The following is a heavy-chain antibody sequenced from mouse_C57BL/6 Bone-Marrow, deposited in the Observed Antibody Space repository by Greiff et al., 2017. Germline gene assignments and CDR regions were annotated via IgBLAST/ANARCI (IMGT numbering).Heavy chain of an antibody. CDR2: IDPSDSYT. Sequence: VQLQQPGAELVMPGASVKLSCKASGYTFTSYWMHWVKQRPGQGLEWIGEIDPSDSYTNYNQKFKGKSTLTVDKSSSTAYMQLSSLTSEDSAVYYCARKDGGGYYFDYWGQGTTLTVSS. V-gene: IGHV1-69*01. J-gene: IGHJ2*01. CDR3: ARKDGGGYYFDY. CDR1: GYTFTSYW. D-gene: IGHD1-1*02.